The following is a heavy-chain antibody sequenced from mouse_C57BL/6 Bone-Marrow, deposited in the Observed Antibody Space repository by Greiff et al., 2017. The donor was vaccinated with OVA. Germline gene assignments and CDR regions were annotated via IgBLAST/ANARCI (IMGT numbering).Heavy chain of an antibody. V-gene: IGHV1-20*02. Sequence: EVQLVESGPVLVRPGASVKISCKASGYSFTGYFMSWVMQSHGKSLEWIGRINPHIGETFYNQRFKDKATLTVDESSSTAHRELRSLASEASAVYYCTRIYRSDFDYWGQGTTLTVSS. CDR3: TRIYRSDFDY. CDR1: GYSFTGYF. CDR2: INPHIGET. D-gene: IGHD1-1*01. J-gene: IGHJ2*01.